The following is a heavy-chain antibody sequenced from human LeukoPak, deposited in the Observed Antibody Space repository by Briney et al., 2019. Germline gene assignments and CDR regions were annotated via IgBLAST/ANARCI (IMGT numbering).Heavy chain of an antibody. D-gene: IGHD6-19*01. Sequence: SETLSLTCAVSGGSISSGGYSWSWIRQPPGKGLEWIGYIYHSGSTYYNPSLKSRVTISVDRSKNQFSLKLSSVTAADTAVYYCARGTRQWLGYWGQGTLVTVSS. V-gene: IGHV4-30-2*01. CDR3: ARGTRQWLGY. J-gene: IGHJ4*02. CDR1: GGSISSGGYS. CDR2: IYHSGST.